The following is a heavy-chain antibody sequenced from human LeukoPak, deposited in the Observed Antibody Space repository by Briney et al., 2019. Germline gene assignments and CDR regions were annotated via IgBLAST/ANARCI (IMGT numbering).Heavy chain of an antibody. V-gene: IGHV4-39*07. CDR3: ARQNTEMSPDFDWLLPYFDY. CDR2: IYYSGST. CDR1: GGSISSSSYY. Sequence: KDSETLSLTCTVSGGSISSSSYYWGWIRQPPGKGLEWIGSIYYSGSTYYNPSLKSRVTISVDTSKNQFSLKLSSVTAADTAVYYCARQNTEMSPDFDWLLPYFDYWGQGTLVTVSS. J-gene: IGHJ4*02. D-gene: IGHD3-9*01.